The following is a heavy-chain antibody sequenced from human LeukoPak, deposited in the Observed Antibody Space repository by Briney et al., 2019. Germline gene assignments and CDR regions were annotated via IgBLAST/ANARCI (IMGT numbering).Heavy chain of an antibody. CDR1: GFTFSSYG. D-gene: IGHD3-10*01. J-gene: IGHJ4*02. CDR3: AKVPLITMVYDY. V-gene: IGHV3-23*01. CDR2: ISGSGGST. Sequence: GGSLRLSCAASGFTFSSYGMSWVRQAPGKGLEWVSAISGSGGSTYYADSVKGRFTISRDNSKNTLYLQMNSLRAEDTAVYYCAKVPLITMVYDYWGQGTLVTVSS.